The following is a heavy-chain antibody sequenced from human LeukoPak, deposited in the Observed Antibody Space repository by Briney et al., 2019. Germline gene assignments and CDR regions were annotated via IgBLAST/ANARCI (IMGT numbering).Heavy chain of an antibody. Sequence: GASVKVSCKTSGYTFTGQFIHWVRQAPGQGLEWMGWINPNSGGTKYAQKFQGRVTMTRDTSSSTAHMELSRLRTDDTAVYYCARDAYSGFAFYDHGMDVWGQGTTVTVSS. D-gene: IGHD1-26*01. CDR3: ARDAYSGFAFYDHGMDV. CDR2: INPNSGGT. V-gene: IGHV1-2*02. CDR1: GYTFTGQF. J-gene: IGHJ6*02.